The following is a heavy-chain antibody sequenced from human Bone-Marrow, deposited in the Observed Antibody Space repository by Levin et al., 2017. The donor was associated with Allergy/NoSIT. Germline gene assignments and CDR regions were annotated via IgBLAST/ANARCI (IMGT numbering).Heavy chain of an antibody. Sequence: GESLKISCAASGFTFSSNCINWVRQAPGKGLEWVSYISSRSSTIYYADSVKGRFTISRDNAKNSLYLQMNSLRAEDTAVYYCARDQWGNYYYGMDVWGQGTTVTVSS. CDR1: GFTFSSNC. CDR2: ISSRSSTI. CDR3: ARDQWGNYYYGMDV. V-gene: IGHV3-48*01. D-gene: IGHD1-26*01. J-gene: IGHJ6*02.